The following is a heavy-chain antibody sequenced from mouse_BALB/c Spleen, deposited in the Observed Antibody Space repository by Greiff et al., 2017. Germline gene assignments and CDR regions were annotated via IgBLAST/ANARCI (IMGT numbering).Heavy chain of an antibody. CDR1: GYSFTGYS. CDR3: ECLSYYDCNCMGY. CDR2: VNPNNGGT. V-gene: IGHV1-26*01. Sequence: EVQLQESGPDLVKPGASVKISCKASGYSFTGYSMHWVKQSHGKSLEWIGRVNPNNGGTSYNQKFKGKAILTVDKSSNTAYIELRSLTSEDSADYYCECLSYYDCNCMGYWGQGTTVTVSS. J-gene: IGHJ2*01. D-gene: IGHD2-12*01.